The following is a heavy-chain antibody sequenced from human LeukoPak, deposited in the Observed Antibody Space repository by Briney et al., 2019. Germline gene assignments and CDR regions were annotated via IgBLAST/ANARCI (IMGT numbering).Heavy chain of an antibody. CDR1: GFTFSSYE. D-gene: IGHD2-21*02. CDR3: ASGGDTLRSKGGAFDI. V-gene: IGHV3-53*01. CDR2: IYSGGST. J-gene: IGHJ3*02. Sequence: PGGSLRLSCAASGFTFSSYEMNWVRQAPGKGLEWVSVIYSGGSTYYADSVKGRFTISRDNSKNTLYLQMNSLRAEDTAVYYCASGGDTLRSKGGAFDIWGQGTMVTVSS.